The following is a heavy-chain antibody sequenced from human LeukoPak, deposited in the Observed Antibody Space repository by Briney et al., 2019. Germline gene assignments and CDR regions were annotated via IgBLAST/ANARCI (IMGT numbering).Heavy chain of an antibody. CDR3: CRHKSDYGDYHAQ. V-gene: IGHV4-59*08. D-gene: IGHD4-17*01. CDR1: DRFMSGCY. CDR2: NSYSWST. Sequence: PSQTLSLTCTVCDRFMSGCYGRWIRQPPGRALEWVGYNSYSWSTNFNPSLKRRVPISQGRSLKQCSLKLGSVNAADPAVSYLCRHKSDYGDYHAQGGRGPLVTVS. J-gene: IGHJ4*02.